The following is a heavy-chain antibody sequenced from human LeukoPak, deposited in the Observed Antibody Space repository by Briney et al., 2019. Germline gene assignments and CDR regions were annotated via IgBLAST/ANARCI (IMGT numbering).Heavy chain of an antibody. J-gene: IGHJ4*02. CDR3: ARGPVYYDFWSGYYSLQYYFDY. CDR1: GGSFSGYY. D-gene: IGHD3-3*01. Sequence: SETLSLTCAVYGGSFSGYYWSWIRQPPGKGLVWIGEINHSGSTNYNPSLKSRVTISVDTSKNQFSLKLSSVTAADTAVYYCARGPVYYDFWSGYYSLQYYFDYWGQGTLVTVSS. V-gene: IGHV4-34*01. CDR2: INHSGST.